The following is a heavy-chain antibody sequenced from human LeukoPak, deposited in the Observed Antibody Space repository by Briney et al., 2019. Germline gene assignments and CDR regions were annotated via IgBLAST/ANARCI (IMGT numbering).Heavy chain of an antibody. J-gene: IGHJ4*02. D-gene: IGHD1-20*01. Sequence: RGSLRLSCAASGFNFSDYYMTSVRQAPGQGLEWISYISSSGATIYYADSVEGRFTISRDNAKKSLALQMNFLRDDDTAVYYCASHAISGPLHYFDTWGQGTLVTVSS. CDR1: GFNFSDYY. V-gene: IGHV3-11*01. CDR3: ASHAISGPLHYFDT. CDR2: ISSSGATI.